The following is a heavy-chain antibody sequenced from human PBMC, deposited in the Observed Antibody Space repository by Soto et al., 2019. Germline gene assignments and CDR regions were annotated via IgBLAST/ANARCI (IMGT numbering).Heavy chain of an antibody. CDR1: GFILRNYW. J-gene: IGHJ5*02. CDR2: IKEDGSEK. V-gene: IGHV3-7*03. CDR3: GRSRSLDP. Sequence: EVQLVESGGGLVQPGGSLRLSCADSGFILRNYWMSWVRQAPGMGLQWVASIKEDGSEKYYVDPVKGRFTSSRETAKNLLYLQMISLRGEDTAVYYWGRSRSLDPWGQGILVTVSS.